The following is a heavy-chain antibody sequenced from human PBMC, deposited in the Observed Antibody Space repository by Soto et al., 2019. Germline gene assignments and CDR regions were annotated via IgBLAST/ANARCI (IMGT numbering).Heavy chain of an antibody. CDR2: ISGSGGST. CDR3: AKGITIFGVGESYFDY. CDR1: GFTFSTYA. J-gene: IGHJ4*02. Sequence: GGSLRLSCAASGFTFSTYAMSWVRQGPGKGLEWVSAISGSGGSTYYADSVRGRFTISRDNSKNTLYLQMNSLRAEDTAVYYCAKGITIFGVGESYFDYWGQGTTVTVSS. V-gene: IGHV3-23*01. D-gene: IGHD3-3*01.